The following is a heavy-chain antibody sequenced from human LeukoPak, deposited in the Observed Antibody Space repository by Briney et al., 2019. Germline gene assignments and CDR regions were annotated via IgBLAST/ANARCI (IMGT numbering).Heavy chain of an antibody. CDR2: IYSGGST. D-gene: IGHD3-10*01. Sequence: LGGSLRLSCTVSGFTVSSNYMSWVRQAPGKGLEWVSVIYSGGSTYYADSVKGRFTISRDNSKNTLYLQMNSLRAEDQAVYYCARYGSGSFSPRYYYYYMDVWGKGTTVTISS. CDR3: ARYGSGSFSPRYYYYYMDV. J-gene: IGHJ6*03. CDR1: GFTVSSNY. V-gene: IGHV3-53*01.